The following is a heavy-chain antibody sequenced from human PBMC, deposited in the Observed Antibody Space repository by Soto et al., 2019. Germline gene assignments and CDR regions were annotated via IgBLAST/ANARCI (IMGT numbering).Heavy chain of an antibody. J-gene: IGHJ6*02. Sequence: PGGSLRLSCAASGFTFSTYWMHWIRQVPGKGLEWVSRINSDASHTYYADSVKGRFTISRDNAKNTLHLEMNSLRAEDTAVYYCASPIAAAEASYYYYGMDVWGQGTTVTVSS. V-gene: IGHV3-74*01. D-gene: IGHD6-13*01. CDR2: INSDASHT. CDR1: GFTFSTYW. CDR3: ASPIAAAEASYYYYGMDV.